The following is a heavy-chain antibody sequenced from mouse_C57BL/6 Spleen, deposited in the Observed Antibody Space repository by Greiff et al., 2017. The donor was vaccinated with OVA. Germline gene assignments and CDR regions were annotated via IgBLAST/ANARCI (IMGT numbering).Heavy chain of an antibody. Sequence: QVQLQQSGAELVRPGTSVKVSCKASGYAFTNYLIEWVQQRPGQGLEWIGVINPGSGGTNYNEKFKGKATLTADKSSSTAYMQLSSLTSEDSAVYFCARANYSNYGGFAYWGQGTLVTVSA. CDR3: ARANYSNYGGFAY. J-gene: IGHJ3*01. CDR1: GYAFTNYL. V-gene: IGHV1-54*01. CDR2: INPGSGGT. D-gene: IGHD2-5*01.